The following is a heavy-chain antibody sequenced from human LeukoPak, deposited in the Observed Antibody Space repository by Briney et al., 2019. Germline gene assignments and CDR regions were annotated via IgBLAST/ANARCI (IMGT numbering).Heavy chain of an antibody. CDR3: ARGRGVDY. CDR2: IKQDGSDQ. V-gene: IGHV3-7*03. J-gene: IGHJ4*02. D-gene: IGHD3-10*01. CDR1: GFTFRSYW. Sequence: PGGSLRLSCAASGFTFRSYWMSWVRQTPGKGLEWVANIKQDGSDQYYVDSVKGRFTISRDNAKASLYLQMNSLRVEDTAVYYCARGRGVDYWGQGTLVTVSS.